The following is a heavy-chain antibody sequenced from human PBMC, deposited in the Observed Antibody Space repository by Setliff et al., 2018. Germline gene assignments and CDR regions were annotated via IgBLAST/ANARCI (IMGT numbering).Heavy chain of an antibody. CDR3: ARHKSNGSGSYPSLYMDV. D-gene: IGHD3-10*01. CDR1: GGSISSGNYY. V-gene: IGHV4-39*01. J-gene: IGHJ6*03. CDR2: IYYSGST. Sequence: KPSETLSLTCRVSGGSISSGNYYWGLIRQPPGKGLEWVATIYYSGSTYSNPSLKSRLIISVDAPDNQFSVKLSSVTAADTAVYYCARHKSNGSGSYPSLYMDVWGKGIMVTVSS.